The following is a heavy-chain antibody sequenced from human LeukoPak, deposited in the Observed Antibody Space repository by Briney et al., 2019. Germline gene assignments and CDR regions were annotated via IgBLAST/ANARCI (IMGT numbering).Heavy chain of an antibody. Sequence: PGGSLRLSCAASGFTFSSIWMYWVRQAPGKGLVWVSRINTDGSYTDYADSVNGRFTISRDNAKSTLYLQMNSLRAEDTAVYYCARDLFSLGDYWGQGILVTVSS. CDR1: GFTFSSIW. D-gene: IGHD3-3*01. CDR3: ARDLFSLGDY. CDR2: INTDGSYT. J-gene: IGHJ4*02. V-gene: IGHV3-74*01.